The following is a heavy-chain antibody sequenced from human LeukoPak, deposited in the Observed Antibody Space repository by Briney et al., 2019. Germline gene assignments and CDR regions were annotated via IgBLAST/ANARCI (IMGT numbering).Heavy chain of an antibody. Sequence: GGSLRLSCAASGFTFSSYWMHWVRQAPGKGLVRASRVNTDESRTNYADSVKGRFTISRDNAKNTVYLQMNSLRAEDTAVYYCARGASGSYYVDYWGQGTLVTVSS. J-gene: IGHJ4*02. V-gene: IGHV3-74*01. CDR2: VNTDESRT. CDR1: GFTFSSYW. CDR3: ARGASGSYYVDY. D-gene: IGHD1-26*01.